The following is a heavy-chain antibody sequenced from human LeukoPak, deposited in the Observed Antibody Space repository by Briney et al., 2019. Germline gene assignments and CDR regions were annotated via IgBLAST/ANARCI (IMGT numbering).Heavy chain of an antibody. D-gene: IGHD3-3*01. CDR3: AREGYDFWSGYHNPFDY. V-gene: IGHV3-7*01. J-gene: IGHJ4*02. Sequence: PGGSLRLSCAASGFTFSSYWMSWVRQAPGKGLEWVANTKQDGSEKYYVDSVKGRFTISRDNAKNSLYLQMNSLRAEDTAVYYCAREGYDFWSGYHNPFDYWGQGTLVTVSS. CDR2: TKQDGSEK. CDR1: GFTFSSYW.